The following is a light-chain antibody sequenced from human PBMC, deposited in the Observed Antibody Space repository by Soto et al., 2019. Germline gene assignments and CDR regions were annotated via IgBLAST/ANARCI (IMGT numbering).Light chain of an antibody. Sequence: QSVLTQPPFASGSPGQSVTISCTGTSSDVGGYNYVSWYQQYPGKAPKLMIYEVSKRPSGVPDRFSGSKSGNTASLTVSGLQAEDEADYYCSSYAGVNRVFGTGTKLTVL. V-gene: IGLV2-8*01. CDR3: SSYAGVNRV. CDR1: SSDVGGYNY. CDR2: EVS. J-gene: IGLJ1*01.